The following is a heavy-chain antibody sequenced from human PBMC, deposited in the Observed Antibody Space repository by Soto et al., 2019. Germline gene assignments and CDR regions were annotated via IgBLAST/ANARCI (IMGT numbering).Heavy chain of an antibody. J-gene: IGHJ4*02. V-gene: IGHV2-26*01. D-gene: IGHD1-26*01. CDR2: IFSNDEK. CDR1: GFSLSNARMG. Sequence: QVTLKESGPVLVKPTETLTLTCTVSGFSLSNARMGVSWIRQPPGKALEWLAHIFSNDEKSYSTSLKSRLTISKDTSKSQVVLTMTNMDPVDTATYYCARIKVGATSVIDYWGQGTLVTVSS. CDR3: ARIKVGATSVIDY.